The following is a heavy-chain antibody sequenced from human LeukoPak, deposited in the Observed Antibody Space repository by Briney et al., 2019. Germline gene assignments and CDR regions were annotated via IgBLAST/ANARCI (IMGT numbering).Heavy chain of an antibody. D-gene: IGHD2-15*01. CDR2: INPNSGGT. Sequence: ASVKVSCKASGYTFAGYYMHWVRQAPGQGLEWMGRINPNSGGTNYAQKFQGRVTMTRDTSISTAYMELRRLRSDDTAVYYCARAADCTGGSCYAIQHWGQGTLVAVSS. CDR1: GYTFAGYY. V-gene: IGHV1-2*06. CDR3: ARAADCTGGSCYAIQH. J-gene: IGHJ1*01.